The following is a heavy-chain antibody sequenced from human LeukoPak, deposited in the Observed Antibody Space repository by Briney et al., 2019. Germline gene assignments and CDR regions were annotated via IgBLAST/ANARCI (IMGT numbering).Heavy chain of an antibody. J-gene: IGHJ4*02. D-gene: IGHD3-10*01. V-gene: IGHV4-38-2*02. CDR2: VYRTGNA. CDR1: GYSISSGYY. Sequence: PSETLSLTCSVSGYSISSGYYWGWIRQPPGKGLEWIGVVYRTGNAYYNPSLKSRVTISTDTSKNQFSLNLTSVTAADTAVYFCAKARGYGSGYFEYWGQGILVPVSS. CDR3: AKARGYGSGYFEY.